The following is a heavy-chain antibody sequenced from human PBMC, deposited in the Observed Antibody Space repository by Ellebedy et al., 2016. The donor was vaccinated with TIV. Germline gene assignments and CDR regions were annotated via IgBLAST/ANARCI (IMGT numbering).Heavy chain of an antibody. CDR2: IKSKTEGGTT. CDR1: GFSLSSYA. J-gene: IGHJ3*01. Sequence: GESLKISXAASGFSLSSYAMSWVRQAPGKGLEWIGHIKSKTEGGTTDYSAPVNGRFTISRDDSKNTLYLQVNSLKTEDTAVYYCTTWRATFDFWGQGTMVTVSS. CDR3: TTWRATFDF. V-gene: IGHV3-15*01. D-gene: IGHD3-3*01.